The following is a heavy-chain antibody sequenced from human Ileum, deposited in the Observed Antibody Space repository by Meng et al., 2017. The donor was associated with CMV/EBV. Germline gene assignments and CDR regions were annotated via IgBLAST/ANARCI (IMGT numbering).Heavy chain of an antibody. CDR2: IYYSGTT. V-gene: IGHV4-59*01. Sequence: QVQVQESGPGLVKPSETLSLTCTVSGGSISGYYWSWIRQSPGKGLVWIGYIYYSGTTNYNPSLKSRVTISIDTSKSQFSLKLSSVTAADTAVYYCAREVRWRQSEFDYWGQGTLVTVSS. CDR3: AREVRWRQSEFDY. D-gene: IGHD5-24*01. J-gene: IGHJ4*02. CDR1: GGSISGYY.